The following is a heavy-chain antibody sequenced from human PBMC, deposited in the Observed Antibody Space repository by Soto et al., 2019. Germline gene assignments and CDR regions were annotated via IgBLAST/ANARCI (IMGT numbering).Heavy chain of an antibody. CDR1: GFTFSSYG. V-gene: IGHV3-33*01. J-gene: IGHJ4*02. CDR3: AREGLEYAAPGGGYFDY. D-gene: IGHD2-8*01. Sequence: QVQLVESGGGVVQPGRSLRLSCAASGFTFSSYGMHWVRQAPGKGLEWVAVIWYDGSNKYYPDSVKGRFTISRDNSKNTLYLQMNSLRAEDTAVYYCAREGLEYAAPGGGYFDYWGQGILVTVSS. CDR2: IWYDGSNK.